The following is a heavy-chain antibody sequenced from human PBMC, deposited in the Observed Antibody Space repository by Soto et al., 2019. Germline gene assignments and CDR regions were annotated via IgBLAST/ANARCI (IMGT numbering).Heavy chain of an antibody. CDR1: GGSINIGDYY. Sequence: QVQLQESGPGLVKSSQTLSLTCAVSGGSINIGDYYWSWIRQPPGKGLEWIGYIYYSGSTYVNPSLKTRLSMSMDRSTKPFSLKLTSVTAADTAVYYCAREKSVVFGMAHPYWYFDLWGRGTLVTVSS. J-gene: IGHJ2*01. CDR3: AREKSVVFGMAHPYWYFDL. D-gene: IGHD3-3*01. V-gene: IGHV4-30-4*01. CDR2: IYYSGST.